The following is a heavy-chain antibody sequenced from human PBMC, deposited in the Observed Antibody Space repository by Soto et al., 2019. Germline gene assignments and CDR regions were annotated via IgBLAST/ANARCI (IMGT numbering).Heavy chain of an antibody. D-gene: IGHD3-10*01. CDR1: GGSISSYY. V-gene: IGHV4-59*01. Sequence: SETLSLTCTVSGGSISSYYWSWIRQPPGEGLEWIGYIYYSGSTNYNPSLKSRVTISVDTSKNQFSLKLSSVTAADTAVYYCARASYNMVRGVIIDYWGQGTLVTVSS. CDR3: ARASYNMVRGVIIDY. J-gene: IGHJ4*02. CDR2: IYYSGST.